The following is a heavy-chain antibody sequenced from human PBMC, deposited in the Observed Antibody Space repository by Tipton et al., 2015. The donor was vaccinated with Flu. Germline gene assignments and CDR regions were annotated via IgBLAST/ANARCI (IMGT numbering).Heavy chain of an antibody. V-gene: IGHV4-59*01. D-gene: IGHD3-16*01. CDR3: SRWNGGSDY. Sequence: TLSLTCTVSGGSIMSYYWSWIRQPPGKGLEWIGYIYDTGSTNYNPSLKSRVTMSVDTSNNQVSLKLSSVTAADTAVYYCSRWNGGSDYWGQGTLVTVSS. CDR2: IYDTGST. CDR1: GGSIMSYY. J-gene: IGHJ4*02.